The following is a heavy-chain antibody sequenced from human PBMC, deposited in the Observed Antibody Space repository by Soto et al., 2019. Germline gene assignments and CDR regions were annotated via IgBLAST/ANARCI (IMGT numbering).Heavy chain of an antibody. CDR3: ARGCHSSTSCQGFDY. Sequence: PGGSLRLSCGASGFTVSGNSISWVRQAPGKGLEWVSYIFVDGSTYYADSVRGRFSISRGNSKNTLYLQMNSLRAEDTALYQCARGCHSSTSCQGFDYWGQGTLVTVSS. J-gene: IGHJ4*02. D-gene: IGHD2-2*01. CDR1: GFTVSGNS. V-gene: IGHV3-53*01. CDR2: IFVDGST.